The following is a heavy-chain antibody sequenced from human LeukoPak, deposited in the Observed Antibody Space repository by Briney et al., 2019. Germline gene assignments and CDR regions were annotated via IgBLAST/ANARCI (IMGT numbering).Heavy chain of an antibody. CDR1: GFTFSSYA. V-gene: IGHV3-30*04. J-gene: IGHJ3*02. CDR2: ISYDGTNK. D-gene: IGHD3-22*01. Sequence: SGGSLRLSCAASGFTFSSYAMHWVRQAPGKGLEWVTIISYDGTNKYYADSVKGRFTISRDNSKNTLYLQMNSLRAEDTAVYFCARGPYSYDSSGAFDIWGQGTMVTVSS. CDR3: ARGPYSYDSSGAFDI.